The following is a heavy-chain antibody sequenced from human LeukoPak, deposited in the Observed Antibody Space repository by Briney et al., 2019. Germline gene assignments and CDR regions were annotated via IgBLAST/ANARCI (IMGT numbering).Heavy chain of an antibody. J-gene: IGHJ5*02. CDR1: GFTFNRNA. V-gene: IGHV3-23*01. Sequence: GGSLRLSCAASGFTFNRNAISWVRQAPGKGLEWVSTIGGSGDKTFYADSVKGRFTISRDNSKNTLYLQMNSLRAEDTAVYYCARDYSVTTSGWFDPWGQGTLVTVSS. CDR3: ARDYSVTTSGWFDP. D-gene: IGHD4-11*01. CDR2: IGGSGDKT.